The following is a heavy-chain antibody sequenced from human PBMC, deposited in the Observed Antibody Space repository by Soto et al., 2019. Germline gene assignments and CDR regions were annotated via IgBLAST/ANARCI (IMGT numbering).Heavy chain of an antibody. V-gene: IGHV1-18*01. CDR3: ARDGRQEQKGRNNWFDP. D-gene: IGHD6-13*01. J-gene: IGHJ5*02. CDR1: GYTFTSYG. Sequence: ASVKVSCKASGYTFTSYGISWVRQAPGQGLEWMGWISAYNGNTNYAQKLQGRVTMTTDTSTSTAYMELRSLRSDDTAVYYCARDGRQEQKGRNNWFDPWGQGTLVTVSS. CDR2: ISAYNGNT.